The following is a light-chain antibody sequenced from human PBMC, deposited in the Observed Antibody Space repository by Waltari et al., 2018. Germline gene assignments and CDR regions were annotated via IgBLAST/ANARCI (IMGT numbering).Light chain of an antibody. CDR1: QSVLHTNNKNY. CDR3: QQYYSAPNT. J-gene: IGKJ2*01. V-gene: IGKV4-1*01. CDR2: WAS. Sequence: IVVTQSPDSLAVSLGERATINCKSSQSVLHTNNKNYLAWYQQKPGQPPKLLIYWASTRASGVPGRFSGSGSGTDFTLTISSLQAEDVAVYYCQQYYSAPNTFGQGTKLEI.